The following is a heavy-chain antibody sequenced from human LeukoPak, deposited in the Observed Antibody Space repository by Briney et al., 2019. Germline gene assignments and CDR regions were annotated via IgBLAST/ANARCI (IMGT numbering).Heavy chain of an antibody. Sequence: SETLSLTCSVYSGSFSGYYWGWIRQPPGKGLEWIGEINHSGSTNYNPSLKSRVTISVDTSKNQFSLKLSSVTAADTAVYYCARGVYYFDYWGQGTLVTVSS. CDR3: ARGVYYFDY. CDR1: SGSFSGYY. D-gene: IGHD2-8*01. V-gene: IGHV4-34*01. J-gene: IGHJ4*02. CDR2: INHSGST.